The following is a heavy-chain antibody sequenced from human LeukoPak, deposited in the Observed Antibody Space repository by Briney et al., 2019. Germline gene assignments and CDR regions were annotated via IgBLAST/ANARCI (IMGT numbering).Heavy chain of an antibody. CDR3: ARVGNSRYSSGSYYA. J-gene: IGHJ4*02. CDR2: INHSGST. Sequence: SETLSLTCAVYGGSFSGYYWSWIRQPPGKGLEWIGEINHSGSTNYNPSLKSRVTISVDTSKNQFSLKLSSVTAADTAVYYCARVGNSRYSSGSYYAWGQGTLVTVSS. CDR1: GGSFSGYY. D-gene: IGHD3-10*01. V-gene: IGHV4-34*01.